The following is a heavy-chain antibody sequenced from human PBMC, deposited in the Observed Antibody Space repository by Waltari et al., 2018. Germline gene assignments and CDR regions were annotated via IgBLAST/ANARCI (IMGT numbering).Heavy chain of an antibody. J-gene: IGHJ3*02. Sequence: QVQLVESGGGVVQPGRSLGLSFAAYGFPFSSYAMHWGRQAPGKGLEWVAVISYDGSNKYYVDSVKVRFTISRDNSKNTLYLQMNSLRAEDTAVYYCARPTTVDAFDIWGQGTMVTVSS. CDR2: ISYDGSNK. D-gene: IGHD4-17*01. CDR1: GFPFSSYA. CDR3: ARPTTVDAFDI. V-gene: IGHV3-30*04.